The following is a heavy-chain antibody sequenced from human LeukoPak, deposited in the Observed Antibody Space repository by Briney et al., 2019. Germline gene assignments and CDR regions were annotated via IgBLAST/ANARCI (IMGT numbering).Heavy chain of an antibody. J-gene: IGHJ4*02. CDR1: AYSFTSYW. CDR2: IYPGDSDT. V-gene: IGHV5-51*01. CDR3: ARLPRGGQGTYYFDY. Sequence: GESLKISCKGSAYSFTSYWIGWVRQMPGKGLECMGIIYPGDSDTRYSPSLQGQVTISADKSISTAYLQWSSLKASDTAMFYCARLPRGGQGTYYFDYWGQGTLVTVSS. D-gene: IGHD3-10*01.